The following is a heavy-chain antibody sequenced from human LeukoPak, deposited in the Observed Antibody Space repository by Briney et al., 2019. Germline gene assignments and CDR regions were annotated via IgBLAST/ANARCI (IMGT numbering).Heavy chain of an antibody. V-gene: IGHV1-2*02. CDR2: INPNSGGT. J-gene: IGHJ4*02. CDR1: GYTFTDYY. Sequence: GASVKVSCKASGYTFTDYYMHWVRQAPGQGLEWMGWINPNSGGTNYAQKFQGRVTMTRDTSISTAYMELSRLKSDDTAVYYCARADDSSGYWGSPAPYYFDYWGQGTLDTVSS. CDR3: ARADDSSGYWGSPAPYYFDY. D-gene: IGHD3-22*01.